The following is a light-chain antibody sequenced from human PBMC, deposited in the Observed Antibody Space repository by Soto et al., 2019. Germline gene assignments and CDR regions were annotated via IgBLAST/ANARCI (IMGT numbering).Light chain of an antibody. Sequence: EIVMTQSPATVSVSPGEGVTLSCKASQSVNSNLAWYQQKPGQAPRLLIYGASTRATGIPARFSGSGSGTEFTLTIGSLQSEDFAVYYCQQYDNWPLTFGGGTKVDIK. V-gene: IGKV3D-15*01. CDR3: QQYDNWPLT. CDR2: GAS. CDR1: QSVNSN. J-gene: IGKJ4*01.